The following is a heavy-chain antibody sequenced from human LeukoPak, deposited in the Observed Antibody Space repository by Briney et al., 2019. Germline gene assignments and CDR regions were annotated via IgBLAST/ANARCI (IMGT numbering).Heavy chain of an antibody. CDR2: IYSGGST. D-gene: IGHD3-10*01. CDR1: GFTVSSNY. Sequence: GGSLRLSCAASGFTVSSNYMSWVRQAPGKGLEWVSVIYSGGSTYYADSVKGRFTISRDNPKNTLYLQMNSLRAEDTAVYYCASYYYGSGELFHAFDIWGQGTMVTVSS. V-gene: IGHV3-66*01. J-gene: IGHJ3*02. CDR3: ASYYYGSGELFHAFDI.